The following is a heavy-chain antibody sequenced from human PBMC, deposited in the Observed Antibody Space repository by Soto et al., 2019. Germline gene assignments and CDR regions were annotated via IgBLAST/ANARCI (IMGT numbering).Heavy chain of an antibody. CDR2: ISYDGSNK. Sequence: QVQLVESGGGVVQPGRSLRLSCAASGFTFSSYGMHWARQAPGKGLEWVAVISYDGSNKYYADSVKGRFTISRDNSKNTLYLQMNSLRAEDTAVYYCAKDFRGVLRVFDYWGQGTLVTVSS. CDR3: AKDFRGVLRVFDY. D-gene: IGHD2-15*01. V-gene: IGHV3-30*18. CDR1: GFTFSSYG. J-gene: IGHJ4*02.